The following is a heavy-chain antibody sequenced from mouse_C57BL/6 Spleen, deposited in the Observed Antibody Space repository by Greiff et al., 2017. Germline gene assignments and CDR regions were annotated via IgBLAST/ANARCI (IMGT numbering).Heavy chain of an antibody. CDR1: GFTFSDYG. V-gene: IGHV5-17*01. Sequence: EVNLVESGGGLVKPGGSLKLSCAASGFTFSDYGMHWVRQAPEKGLEWVAYISSGSSTIYYADTVKGRFTISRDNAKNTLFLQMTSLRSEDTAMYYCAAPSYYYGSSYRAMDYWGQGTSVTVSS. CDR2: ISSGSSTI. CDR3: AAPSYYYGSSYRAMDY. D-gene: IGHD1-1*01. J-gene: IGHJ4*01.